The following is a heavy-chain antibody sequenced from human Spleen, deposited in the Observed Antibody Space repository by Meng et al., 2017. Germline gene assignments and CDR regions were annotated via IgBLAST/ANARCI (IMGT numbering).Heavy chain of an antibody. V-gene: IGHV4-34*01. CDR2: INHSGST. CDR1: GGSFSGYY. J-gene: IGHJ4*02. D-gene: IGHD3-10*01. CDR3: ARARGSGSYPDY. Sequence: GSLRLSCAVYGGSFSGYYWSWIRQPPGKGLEWIGEINHSGSTNYNPSLKSRVTISVDTSKNQFSLKLSSVTAADTAVYYCARARGSGSYPDYWGQGTLVTVSS.